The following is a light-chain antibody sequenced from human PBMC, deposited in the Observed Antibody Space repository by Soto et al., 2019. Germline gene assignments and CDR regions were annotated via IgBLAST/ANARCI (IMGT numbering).Light chain of an antibody. CDR3: QQYSSYSRYT. Sequence: DIQMTQSPSTLSASVGDRVTITCRASQSISSWLAWYQQKTGKAPILLIYKASSLESGVPSRFSSSGSGTEFTLPISSLQPDDYATYYCQQYSSYSRYTFGQGTKLEIK. J-gene: IGKJ2*01. V-gene: IGKV1-5*03. CDR2: KAS. CDR1: QSISSW.